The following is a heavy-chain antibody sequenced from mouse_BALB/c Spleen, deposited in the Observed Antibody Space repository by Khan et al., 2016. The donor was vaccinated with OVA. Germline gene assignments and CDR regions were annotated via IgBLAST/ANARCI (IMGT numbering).Heavy chain of an antibody. CDR3: ERDSKVEY. Sequence: EVELVESGGGLVQPGGSRKLSCAASGFTFSRFEMHWVRQAPEKGLEWVAYISSGSSTIYYAATVKGRFTISRDNPKNTLFLQMTSLRSEDTAMYYCERDSKVEYWGQGTTLTVSS. V-gene: IGHV5-17*02. J-gene: IGHJ2*01. CDR2: ISSGSSTI. CDR1: GFTFSRFE.